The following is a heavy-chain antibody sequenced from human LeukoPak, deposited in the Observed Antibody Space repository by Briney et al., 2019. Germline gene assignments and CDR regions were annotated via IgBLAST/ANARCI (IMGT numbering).Heavy chain of an antibody. J-gene: IGHJ4*02. CDR3: ARASPFKSVDY. D-gene: IGHD3-3*02. Sequence: PSETLSLTCTVSGGSISSYYWSWIRQPPGKGLEWIGYIYYSGSTNYNPSLKSRVTISVDTSKNQFSLKLSSVTAADTAVYYCARASPFKSVDYWGQGTLVTVSS. CDR1: GGSISSYY. CDR2: IYYSGST. V-gene: IGHV4-59*12.